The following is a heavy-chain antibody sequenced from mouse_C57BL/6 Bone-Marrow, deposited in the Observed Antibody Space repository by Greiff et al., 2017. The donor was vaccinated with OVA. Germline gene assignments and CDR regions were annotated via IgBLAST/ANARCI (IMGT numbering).Heavy chain of an antibody. V-gene: IGHV1-81*01. Sequence: VKLMESGAELARPGASVKLSCKASGYTFTSYGISWVKQRTGQGLEWIGEIYPRSGNTYYNEKFKGKATLTADKSSSTAYMELRSLTSEDSAVYFCARDYGSSYNGFAYWGQGTLVTVSA. CDR1: GYTFTSYG. J-gene: IGHJ3*01. CDR3: ARDYGSSYNGFAY. D-gene: IGHD1-1*01. CDR2: IYPRSGNT.